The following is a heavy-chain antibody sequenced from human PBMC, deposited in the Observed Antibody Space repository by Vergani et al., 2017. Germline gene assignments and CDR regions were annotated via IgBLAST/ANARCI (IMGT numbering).Heavy chain of an antibody. V-gene: IGHV1-24*01. Sequence: QVQLVQSGAEVKKPGASVKVFCKVSGYIPTELSIHWVRQAPGKGLEWMGGFDPEDGETIYAQKFQGRGTMTWDTSTDTAYMELSSLRSEDTAVYYCARVIAAAGTPYYYYVMDVWGQGTTVTVSS. CDR1: GYIPTELS. CDR2: FDPEDGET. J-gene: IGHJ6*02. CDR3: ARVIAAAGTPYYYYVMDV. D-gene: IGHD6-13*01.